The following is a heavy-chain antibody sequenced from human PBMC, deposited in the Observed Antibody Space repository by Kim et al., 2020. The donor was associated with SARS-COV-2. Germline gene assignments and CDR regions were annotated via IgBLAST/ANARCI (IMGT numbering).Heavy chain of an antibody. CDR1: GFTFSNAW. D-gene: IGHD6-13*01. V-gene: IGHV3-15*01. J-gene: IGHJ4*02. CDR3: TSSGDSSSWYGRDFDY. Sequence: GGSLRLSCAASGFTFSNAWMSWVRQAPGKGLEWVGRIKSKTDGGTTDYAAPVNGRFTISRDDSKNTLYLQMNSLKTEDTAVYYCTSSGDSSSWYGRDFDYWGQGTLVTVSS. CDR2: IKSKTDGGTT.